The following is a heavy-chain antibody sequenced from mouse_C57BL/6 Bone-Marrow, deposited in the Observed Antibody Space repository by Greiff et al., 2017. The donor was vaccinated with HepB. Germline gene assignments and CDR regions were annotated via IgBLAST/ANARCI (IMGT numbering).Heavy chain of an antibody. CDR2: INPNNGGT. CDR3: ARGGYYGTGFAY. Sequence: EVQLQQSGPELVKPGASVKISCKASGYTFTDYYMNWVKQRHGKSLEWIGDINPNNGGTSYNQKFKGKATLTVDKYSSTAYMQLLSTTSEDAAVYYCARGGYYGTGFAYWGQGTLVTVSA. CDR1: GYTFTDYY. V-gene: IGHV1-26*01. J-gene: IGHJ3*01. D-gene: IGHD2-1*01.